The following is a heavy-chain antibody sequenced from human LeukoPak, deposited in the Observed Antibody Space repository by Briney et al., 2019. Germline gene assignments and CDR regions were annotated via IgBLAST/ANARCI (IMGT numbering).Heavy chain of an antibody. CDR1: GGTFISYA. CDR3: ATSFAGYSPDAFDI. J-gene: IGHJ3*02. Sequence: GASVKVSCKASGGTFISYAISWVRQAPGQGLEWMGGIIPIFDTANYAQKFQGRVTITADKSTSTAYMELSSLRSEDTAVYYRATSFAGYSPDAFDIWGQGTMVTVSS. CDR2: IIPIFDTA. V-gene: IGHV1-69*06. D-gene: IGHD6-13*01.